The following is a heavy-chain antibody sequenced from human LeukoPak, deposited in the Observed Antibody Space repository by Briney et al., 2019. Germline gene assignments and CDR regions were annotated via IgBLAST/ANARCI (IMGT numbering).Heavy chain of an antibody. CDR2: IKQDGSEK. Sequence: PGGSLRLSCAASGFTFSSYWMSWVRQAPGKGLEWVANIKQDGSEKYYVDSVKGRFTIPRDNAKNPLYLQMNSLRAEDTAVYYCAREGSGYDSYYYYYYMDVWGKGTTVTVSS. V-gene: IGHV3-7*01. CDR1: GFTFSSYW. D-gene: IGHD5-12*01. CDR3: AREGSGYDSYYYYYYMDV. J-gene: IGHJ6*03.